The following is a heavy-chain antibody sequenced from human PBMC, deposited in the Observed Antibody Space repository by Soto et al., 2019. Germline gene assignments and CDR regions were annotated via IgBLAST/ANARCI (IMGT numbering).Heavy chain of an antibody. D-gene: IGHD4-17*01. J-gene: IGHJ4*02. CDR3: ARDLGWADYGYFDQ. CDR2: IWYDGSNK. V-gene: IGHV3-33*01. Sequence: QVQLVESGGGVVQPGRSLRLSCAASGFIFSNYGMHWFRQAPGKGLEWVAVIWYDGSNKYYADSVKGRFTISRDNSKNTLYLQMNTVRVEDTALYYCARDLGWADYGYFDQWGQGSLVTVSS. CDR1: GFIFSNYG.